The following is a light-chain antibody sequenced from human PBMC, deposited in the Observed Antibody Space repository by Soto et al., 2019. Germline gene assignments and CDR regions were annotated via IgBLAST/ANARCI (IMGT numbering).Light chain of an antibody. CDR2: EGT. Sequence: QSVLTQPASVSGPLGQSIVISCTGSSSDIGSYDLVSWYQQYPGKAPKVVIFEGTKRPSGVSNRFSGSKSGNTASLTISGLQTEDEADYYCFSYAGSRTYVFGAGTKVTVL. J-gene: IGLJ1*01. CDR3: FSYAGSRTYV. V-gene: IGLV2-23*01. CDR1: SSDIGSYDL.